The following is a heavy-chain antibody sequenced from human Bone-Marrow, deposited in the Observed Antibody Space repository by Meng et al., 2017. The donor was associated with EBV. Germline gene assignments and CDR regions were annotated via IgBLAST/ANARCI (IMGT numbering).Heavy chain of an antibody. CDR2: INHSGST. V-gene: IGHV4-34*01. D-gene: IGHD3-9*01. J-gene: IGHJ4*02. Sequence: QVQLPQWGAGLLKPSEXLSLTCGVSGGSFRGYNWHWIRQPPGKGLEWIGEINHSGSTNYNPSLKSRVTISVDTSKKQFSLKMSSVTAADTAVYYCARGRTISGHYPGDYWGQGTLVTVSS. CDR1: GGSFRGYN. CDR3: ARGRTISGHYPGDY.